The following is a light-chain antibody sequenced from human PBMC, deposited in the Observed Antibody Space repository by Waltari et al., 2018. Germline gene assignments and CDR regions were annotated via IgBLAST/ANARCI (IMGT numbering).Light chain of an antibody. J-gene: IGLJ1*01. V-gene: IGLV3-9*01. Sequence: SYELTDSISVSVALGQTAKIACGGANIGRKSVHWYQQKPGQPPILVIYRDIRRPSGIPERFSGSNSGNTATLTISRAQVVDEADYFCQVWASGTYIFAGGTKLTVL. CDR2: RDI. CDR3: QVWASGTYI. CDR1: NIGRKS.